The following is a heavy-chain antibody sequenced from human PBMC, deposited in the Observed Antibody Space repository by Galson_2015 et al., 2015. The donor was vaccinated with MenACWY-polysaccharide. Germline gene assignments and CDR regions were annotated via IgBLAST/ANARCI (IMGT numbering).Heavy chain of an antibody. CDR2: ISGSGGTT. V-gene: IGHV3-23*01. CDR3: AKRMTTVGAFDI. D-gene: IGHD4-23*01. CDR1: GFTFSDHY. J-gene: IGHJ3*02. Sequence: SLRLSCAASGFTFSDHYLDWVRQTPGKGLGWVSGISGSGGTTYYADSVKGRFTISRDNSKNTLCLQMNSLRAEDTAVYYCAKRMTTVGAFDIWGHGTMVTVSS.